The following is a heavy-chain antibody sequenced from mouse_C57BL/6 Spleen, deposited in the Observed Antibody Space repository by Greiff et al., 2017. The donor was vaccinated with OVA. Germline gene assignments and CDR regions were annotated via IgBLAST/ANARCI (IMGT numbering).Heavy chain of an antibody. V-gene: IGHV1-55*01. D-gene: IGHD1-1*01. CDR2: IYPGSGST. CDR1: GYTFTSYW. J-gene: IGHJ2*01. Sequence: QVQLQQPGAELVKPGASVKMSCKASGYTFTSYWITWVKQRPGQGLEWIGDIYPGSGSTNYNEKFKSKATLTVDTSSSTAYMQRSSLTSEDSAVYYCARSGGSSFYYFDYWGQGTTLTVSS. CDR3: ARSGGSSFYYFDY.